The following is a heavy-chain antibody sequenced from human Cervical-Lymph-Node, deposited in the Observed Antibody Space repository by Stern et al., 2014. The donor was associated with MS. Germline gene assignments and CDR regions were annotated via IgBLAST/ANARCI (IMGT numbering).Heavy chain of an antibody. CDR3: AKLSGSPFDY. Sequence: VQLVESGAGLVQPGGSLRLSCAASGFTFSSYAMSWVRQAPGKGLEWVSGISGSGGSTYYADSVKGRFTISRDNSKNTLYLQMNSLRGEDTAVCYCAKLSGSPFDYWGQGTLVTVSS. V-gene: IGHV3-23*04. J-gene: IGHJ4*02. CDR1: GFTFSSYA. D-gene: IGHD1-26*01. CDR2: ISGSGGST.